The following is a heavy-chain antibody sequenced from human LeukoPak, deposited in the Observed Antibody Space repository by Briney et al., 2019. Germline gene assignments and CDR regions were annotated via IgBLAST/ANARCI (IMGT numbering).Heavy chain of an antibody. D-gene: IGHD6-13*01. J-gene: IGHJ4*02. V-gene: IGHV3-30*18. CDR2: ISYDGSNK. CDR3: AKAGSWYGRAIDY. CDR1: GFTFSSYG. Sequence: PGRSLRLSCAASGFTFSSYGMHWVRQAPGKGLEWVAVISYDGSNKYYADSVKGRFTISRGNSKNTLYLQMNSLRAEDTAVYYCAKAGSWYGRAIDYWGQGTLVTVSS.